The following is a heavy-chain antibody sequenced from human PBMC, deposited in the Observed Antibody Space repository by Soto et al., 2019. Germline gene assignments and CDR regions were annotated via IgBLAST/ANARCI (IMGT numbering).Heavy chain of an antibody. CDR3: LPDAFDI. Sequence: QVQLVQSGAEVKKPGASVKVSCKASGYTFTSYAMHWVRQAPGQRLEWMGWINAGNGNTKYSQKFQGRVTITRDTSASTAYMELSSLRCEDTAVDFCLPDAFDIWGQGTMVPVSS. CDR2: INAGNGNT. V-gene: IGHV1-3*01. J-gene: IGHJ3*02. CDR1: GYTFTSYA.